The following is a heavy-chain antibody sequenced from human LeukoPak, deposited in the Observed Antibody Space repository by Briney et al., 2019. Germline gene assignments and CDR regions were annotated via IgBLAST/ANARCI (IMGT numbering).Heavy chain of an antibody. CDR2: ISGSGGST. V-gene: IGHV3-23*01. J-gene: IGHJ4*02. D-gene: IGHD2-2*01. CDR3: ANAGSDYCSSTSCYVYYFDY. CDR1: GFTFSSYA. Sequence: GGSLRLSCAASGFTFSSYAMSWVRQAPGKGLEWVPAISGSGGSTYYADSVKGRFTISRDNSKNTLYLQMNSLRAEDTAVYYCANAGSDYCSSTSCYVYYFDYWGQGTLVTVSS.